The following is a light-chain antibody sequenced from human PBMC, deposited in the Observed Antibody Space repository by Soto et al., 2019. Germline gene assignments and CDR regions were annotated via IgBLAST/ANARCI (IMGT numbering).Light chain of an antibody. CDR2: DAS. CDR3: QQYGSSGT. CDR1: QSVSSIY. V-gene: IGKV3-20*01. J-gene: IGKJ1*01. Sequence: EIVLTQYPGTLSLSPGERATLSCRASQSVSSIYLAWYQQKPGQAPRLLIYDASNRATGIPARFSGSGSGTDFTLTISRLEPEDFAVYYCQQYGSSGTFGQGTKVDIK.